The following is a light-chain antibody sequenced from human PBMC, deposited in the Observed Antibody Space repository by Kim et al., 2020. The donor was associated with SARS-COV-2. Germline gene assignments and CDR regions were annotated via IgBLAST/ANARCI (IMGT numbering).Light chain of an antibody. CDR2: AIS. CDR3: QQYGSSPLVT. Sequence: EIVLTQSPGTLSLSPGERATLSCRASQTINSGYLGLYQQKPGQAPRLLIYAISTRATGIPDRFSGSGSGTDFTLTISRLEPEDFAVYYCQQYGSSPLVTFGPGTKVDIK. CDR1: QTINSGY. J-gene: IGKJ3*01. V-gene: IGKV3-20*01.